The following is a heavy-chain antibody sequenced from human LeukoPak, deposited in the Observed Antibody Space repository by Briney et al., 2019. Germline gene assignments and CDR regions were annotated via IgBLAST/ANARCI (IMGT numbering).Heavy chain of an antibody. D-gene: IGHD2/OR15-2a*01. CDR2: IYGGGDT. V-gene: IGHV3-53*01. J-gene: IGHJ4*02. CDR1: GFTVTDNY. Sequence: GGSLRLSCAASGFTVTDNYMNWVRQSSGKGLEWVSVIYGGGDTNYADSVKGRFIISRDTSKNTVSLQMNSLGAEDTAVYYCARQYYQRPDAPYYFDYWGQGTLVTVSS. CDR3: ARQYYQRPDAPYYFDY.